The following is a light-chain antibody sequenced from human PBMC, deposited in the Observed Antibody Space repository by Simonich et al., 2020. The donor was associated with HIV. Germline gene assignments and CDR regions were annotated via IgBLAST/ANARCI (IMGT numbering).Light chain of an antibody. CDR2: DAS. Sequence: DIQMTQSPSSLSASVGDRVTITCQASQDIRNYLNWYQQKPGKAPKLLIYDASNLETGGPSRVSGSGSGTDFTFTISSLQPEDIATYYCQQYDNLPPLTFGGGTKVEIK. CDR1: QDIRNY. CDR3: QQYDNLPPLT. J-gene: IGKJ4*01. V-gene: IGKV1-33*01.